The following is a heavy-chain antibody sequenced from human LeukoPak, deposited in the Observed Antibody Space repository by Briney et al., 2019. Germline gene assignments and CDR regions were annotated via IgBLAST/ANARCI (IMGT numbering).Heavy chain of an antibody. J-gene: IGHJ6*03. CDR3: ARGKWYGSGLYYYYMDV. CDR2: INHSGST. CDR1: GGSFSGYY. V-gene: IGHV4-34*01. Sequence: SETLSLTCAVYGGSFSGYYWSWIRQPPGKGLEWIGEINHSGSTNYNPSLKSRVTISVDTSKNQFSLKLSSVTAADTAAYYCARGKWYGSGLYYYYMDVWGKGTTVTVSS. D-gene: IGHD3-10*01.